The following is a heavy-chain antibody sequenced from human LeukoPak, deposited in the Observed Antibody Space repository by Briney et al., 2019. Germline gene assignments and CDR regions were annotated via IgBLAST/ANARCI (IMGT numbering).Heavy chain of an antibody. CDR2: IKQGGSEK. V-gene: IGHV3-7*01. CDR1: GFTFSTYW. D-gene: IGHD2-2*01. J-gene: IGHJ6*02. Sequence: GGSLRLSCAASGFTFSTYWMSWVRQAPGKGLEWVANIKQGGSEKYYVDSVKGRFTISRDNAKNSLYLQMNSLRAEDTAVYYCARDQAGIVVVPAMDVWGQGTTVTVSS. CDR3: ARDQAGIVVVPAMDV.